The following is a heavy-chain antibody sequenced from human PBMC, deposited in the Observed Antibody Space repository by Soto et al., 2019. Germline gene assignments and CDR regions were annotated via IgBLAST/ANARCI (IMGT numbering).Heavy chain of an antibody. CDR2: IYYSGST. CDR1: GGSVSSGGYY. D-gene: IGHD6-13*01. Sequence: SETLSLTCTVSGGSVSSGGYYWSWIRQPPGKGLEWIGYIYYSGSTNYNPSLKSRVTISVDTSKNQFSLKLSSVTAADTAVYYCARVDVKYGYSSSLRVWGQGTTVTVSS. CDR3: ARVDVKYGYSSSLRV. V-gene: IGHV4-61*08. J-gene: IGHJ6*02.